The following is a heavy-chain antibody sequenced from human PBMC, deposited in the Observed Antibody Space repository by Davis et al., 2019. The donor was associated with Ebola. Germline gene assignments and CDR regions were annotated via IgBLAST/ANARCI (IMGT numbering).Heavy chain of an antibody. CDR2: IWYDGSNK. CDR3: ARDRGFNWFDP. J-gene: IGHJ5*02. V-gene: IGHV3-33*01. CDR1: GFTFSSYG. Sequence: PGGSLRLSCAASGFTFSSYGMHWVRQAPGKGLEWVAVIWYDGSNKYYADSVKGRFTISRDNSKNTLYLQMNSLRAEDTAVYYCARDRGFNWFDPWGQGTLVTVSS.